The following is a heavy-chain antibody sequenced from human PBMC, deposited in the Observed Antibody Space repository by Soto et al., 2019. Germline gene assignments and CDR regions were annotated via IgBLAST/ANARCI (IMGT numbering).Heavy chain of an antibody. CDR1: GGTFSTNG. Sequence: SVKVSCKTSGGTFSTNGISWVRQAPGQGLEWMGGIIPIFGTTNYAHKFRGRVTITADESTSTVYMELSSLRSEDTAVYYCARASDTTWYNWFDPWGQGTLVTVSS. CDR3: ARASDTTWYNWFDP. J-gene: IGHJ5*02. CDR2: IIPIFGTT. D-gene: IGHD2-8*02. V-gene: IGHV1-69*13.